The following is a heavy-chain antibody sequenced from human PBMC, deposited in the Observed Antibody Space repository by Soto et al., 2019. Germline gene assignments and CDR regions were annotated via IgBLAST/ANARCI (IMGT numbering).Heavy chain of an antibody. CDR1: GGTFSTNG. Sequence: SVKVSCKTSGGTFSTNGISWVRQAPGQGLEWMGGIIPIFGTTNYAHKFRGRVTITADESTSTVYMELSSLRSEDTAVYYCARASDTTWYNWFDPWGQGTLVTVSS. CDR3: ARASDTTWYNWFDP. J-gene: IGHJ5*02. CDR2: IIPIFGTT. D-gene: IGHD2-8*02. V-gene: IGHV1-69*13.